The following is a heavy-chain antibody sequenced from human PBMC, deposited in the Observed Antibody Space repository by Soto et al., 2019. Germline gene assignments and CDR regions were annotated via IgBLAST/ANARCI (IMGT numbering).Heavy chain of an antibody. Sequence: QLHLQESGPGLVKPSETLSLTCTVSNGSISGSTYYWDWIRQPPEKGLEWIGSIYYSGSTYYNPSLKSRLTISVDTSKNQFSLKLTSVTAADTAVYYCARRGSGYCYYDYWGQGTLVTVSS. V-gene: IGHV4-39*01. J-gene: IGHJ4*02. CDR3: ARRGSGYCYYDY. CDR1: NGSISGSTYY. D-gene: IGHD5-12*01. CDR2: IYYSGST.